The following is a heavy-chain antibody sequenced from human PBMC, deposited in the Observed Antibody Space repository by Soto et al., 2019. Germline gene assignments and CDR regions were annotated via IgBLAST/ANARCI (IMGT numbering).Heavy chain of an antibody. CDR1: GGTFSSYA. CDR3: ARCGGSYYYYGMDV. D-gene: IGHD2-21*01. V-gene: IGHV1-69*13. CDR2: IIPIFGTA. Sequence: ASVKVSCKASGGTFSSYAISWVRQAPGQGLEWMGGIIPIFGTANYAQKFQGRVTITADESTSTAYMELSRLRSEDTAVYYCARCGGSYYYYGMDVWGKGTTVTASS. J-gene: IGHJ6*04.